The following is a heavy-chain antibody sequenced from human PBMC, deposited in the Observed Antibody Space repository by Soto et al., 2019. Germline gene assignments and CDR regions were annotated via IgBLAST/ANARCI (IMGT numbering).Heavy chain of an antibody. CDR1: GYSFTSYW. D-gene: IGHD2-15*01. V-gene: IGHV5-10-1*01. CDR2: IDPSDSYT. CDR3: ARHLESHCSGGSCYSSAKYYYYYGMDV. Sequence: RGESLKISCKGSGYSFTSYWISWVRQMPGKGLEWMGRIDPSDSYTNYSPSFQGHVTISADKSISTAYLQWSSLKASDTAMYYCARHLESHCSGGSCYSSAKYYYYYGMDVWGQGTTVTVSS. J-gene: IGHJ6*02.